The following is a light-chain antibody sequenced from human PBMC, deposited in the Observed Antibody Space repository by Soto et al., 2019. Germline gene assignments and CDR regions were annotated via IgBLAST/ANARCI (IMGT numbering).Light chain of an antibody. V-gene: IGLV2-14*01. CDR3: SSYTSSSTRV. Sequence: QSALTQPASVSGSPGQSITISCTGTSSDVGGYNYVSGYQQHPGKAPKLMIYQVSNRPSGVSNRFSGSKSGNTASLTISGLQAEDEADYYCSSYTSSSTRVFGGGTKLTVL. CDR2: QVS. J-gene: IGLJ3*02. CDR1: SSDVGGYNY.